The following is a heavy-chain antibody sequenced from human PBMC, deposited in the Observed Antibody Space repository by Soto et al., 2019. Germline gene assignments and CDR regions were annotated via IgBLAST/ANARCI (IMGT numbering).Heavy chain of an antibody. D-gene: IGHD1-26*01. V-gene: IGHV6-1*01. Sequence: PSQTLSLTCVISGDSVSSRNVAWNWIRQSPSRGLEWLGRTYYRSKWYNDYAVSVTSRITINPDTSKNQFSLHLNSVTPEDTAVYYCVRLIGNSWLDFWGQGTLVTVSS. J-gene: IGHJ5*01. CDR3: VRLIGNSWLDF. CDR1: GDSVSSRNVA. CDR2: TYYRSKWYN.